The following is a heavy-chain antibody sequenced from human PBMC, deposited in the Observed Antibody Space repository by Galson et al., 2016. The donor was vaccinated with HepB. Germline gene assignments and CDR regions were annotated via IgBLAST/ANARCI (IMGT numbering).Heavy chain of an antibody. CDR2: IYSGGST. CDR3: ARLYFGSGGAVDY. CDR1: GFTVSNNY. Sequence: SLRLSCAVSGFTVSNNYMSWVRQAPGKGLEWVSLIYSGGSTHYADSVKGRFTISRDNSKNTLYLQMNSLRAEDTAVYYCARLYFGSGGAVDYWGQGTLVTVSS. V-gene: IGHV3-53*01. D-gene: IGHD3-10*01. J-gene: IGHJ4*02.